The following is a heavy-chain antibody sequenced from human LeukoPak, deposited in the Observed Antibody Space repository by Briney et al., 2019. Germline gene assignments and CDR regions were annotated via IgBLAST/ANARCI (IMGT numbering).Heavy chain of an antibody. V-gene: IGHV3-48*01. J-gene: IGHJ4*02. CDR1: GFTFSSYS. D-gene: IGHD3-3*01. Sequence: GGSLRLSCAASGFTFSSYSMNWVRQAPGKGLEWVSYISSSSSTIYYADSVKGRFTISRDNAKNSLYLQMNSLRVEDTAVFYCARDRGGTDDFWSGYYTGYFDYWGQGTLVTVSS. CDR3: ARDRGGTDDFWSGYYTGYFDY. CDR2: ISSSSSTI.